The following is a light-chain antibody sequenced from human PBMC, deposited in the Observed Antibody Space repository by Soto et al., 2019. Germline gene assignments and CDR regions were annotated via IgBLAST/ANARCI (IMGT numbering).Light chain of an antibody. Sequence: QSALTQPASVSGSPGQSITISCTGTSSDVGGYNYVCWFQQYPGKAPRLMIYEVSNRPSGVSNRFSGSKSGNTASLTISGLQAEDEADYYCSSYTSDRTLIFGGGAKLTVL. CDR2: EVS. J-gene: IGLJ2*01. CDR3: SSYTSDRTLI. CDR1: SSDVGGYNY. V-gene: IGLV2-14*01.